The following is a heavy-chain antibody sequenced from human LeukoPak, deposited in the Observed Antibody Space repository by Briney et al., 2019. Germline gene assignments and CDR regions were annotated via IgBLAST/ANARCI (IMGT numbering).Heavy chain of an antibody. J-gene: IGHJ4*02. D-gene: IGHD3-3*01. CDR2: INHSGST. Sequence: SETLSLTCAVYGGSFSGYYWRWIRQPPGKGREWIGEINHSGSTNYNPSLKSRVTISVDTSKNQFSLKLSSVTAADTAVYYCARVLGWSGYFYFDYWGQGTLVTVSS. V-gene: IGHV4-34*01. CDR3: ARVLGWSGYFYFDY. CDR1: GGSFSGYY.